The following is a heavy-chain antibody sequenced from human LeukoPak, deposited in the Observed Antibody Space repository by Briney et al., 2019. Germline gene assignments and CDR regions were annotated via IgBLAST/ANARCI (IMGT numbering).Heavy chain of an antibody. Sequence: GESLRLSCAASGFTFDDYGMSWVRQAPGKGLEWVSGINWNGGSTGYADSVKGRFTISRDNAKNSLYLQMNSLRAEDTALYYCARCSWELLLFCILDYWGQGTLVTVSS. CDR2: INWNGGST. D-gene: IGHD1-26*01. CDR3: ARCSWELLLFCILDY. J-gene: IGHJ4*02. CDR1: GFTFDDYG. V-gene: IGHV3-20*04.